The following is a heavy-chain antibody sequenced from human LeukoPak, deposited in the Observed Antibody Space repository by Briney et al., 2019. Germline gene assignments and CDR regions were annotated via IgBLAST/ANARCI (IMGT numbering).Heavy chain of an antibody. J-gene: IGHJ5*02. Sequence: SGTLSLTCAVSGGSSSSSNWWNWVRQPPGKGLEWIGEINHSGSTNYNPSLKSRVTISVDTSKNQFSLKLSSVTAADTAVYYCARERLDTASFDPWGQGTLVTVSS. V-gene: IGHV4-4*02. D-gene: IGHD5-18*01. CDR1: GGSSSSSNW. CDR2: INHSGST. CDR3: ARERLDTASFDP.